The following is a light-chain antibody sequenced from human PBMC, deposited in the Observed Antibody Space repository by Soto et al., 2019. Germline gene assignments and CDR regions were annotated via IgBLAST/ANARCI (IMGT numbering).Light chain of an antibody. CDR2: DAS. J-gene: IGKJ4*01. Sequence: EIVLTQSPATLSLSPGERATLSCRASQSVSSYLAWYQQKPGQAPRLLICDASNRATGIPARFSGRGSGTDFTLTISILVPEDFAGYYCQQRSNWHPLTFGGGTQVEIK. V-gene: IGKV3-11*01. CDR3: QQRSNWHPLT. CDR1: QSVSSY.